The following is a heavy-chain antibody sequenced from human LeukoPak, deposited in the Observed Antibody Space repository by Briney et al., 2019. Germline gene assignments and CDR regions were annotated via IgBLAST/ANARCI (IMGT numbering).Heavy chain of an antibody. Sequence: PGGSLRLSCEVSEVTFRNNWMSWVRQAPGKGLEWVANIKQDGSEKYYVDSVKGRFTISRDNAKNSLYLQMNSLRAEDTAVYYCAREETIYDFWSGYHDYWGQGTLVTVSS. CDR1: EVTFRNNW. J-gene: IGHJ4*02. CDR2: IKQDGSEK. D-gene: IGHD3-3*01. V-gene: IGHV3-7*01. CDR3: AREETIYDFWSGYHDY.